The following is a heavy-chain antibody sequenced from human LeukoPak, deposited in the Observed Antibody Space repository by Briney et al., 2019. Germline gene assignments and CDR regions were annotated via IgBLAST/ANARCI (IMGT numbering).Heavy chain of an antibody. J-gene: IGHJ6*04. Sequence: SETLSLTCAVYGGSFSGYYWSWIRQPPGKGLEWIGEINHSGSTNYNPSLKSRVTMSVDTSKNQFSLKLSSVTAADTAVYYCARVDCSGGSCYYYYGMDVWGKGTTVTVSS. CDR3: ARVDCSGGSCYYYYGMDV. V-gene: IGHV4-34*01. CDR1: GGSFSGYY. CDR2: INHSGST. D-gene: IGHD2-15*01.